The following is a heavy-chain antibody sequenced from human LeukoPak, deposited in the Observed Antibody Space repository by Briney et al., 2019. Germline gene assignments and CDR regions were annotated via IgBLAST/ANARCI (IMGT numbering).Heavy chain of an antibody. CDR1: GYTLTELS. J-gene: IGHJ4*02. CDR3: ARHPDY. V-gene: IGHV1-69*13. Sequence: ASVKVSCKVSGYTLTELSMHWVRQAPGQGLEWMGGIIPIFGTANYAQKFQGRVTITADESTSTAYMELSSLRSEDTAVYYCARHPDYWGQGTLVTVSS. CDR2: IIPIFGTA.